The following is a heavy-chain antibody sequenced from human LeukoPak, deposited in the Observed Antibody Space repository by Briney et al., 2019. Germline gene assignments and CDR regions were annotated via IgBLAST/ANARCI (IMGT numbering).Heavy chain of an antibody. D-gene: IGHD5-12*01. CDR3: TRDMTQTVVDSALIRITRFDP. Sequence: ASVKVYSKDSGSSFTAYYLHWARQAPGRGLQWMGWINPKSGATKYAQDFQGRVTLSRNTSINTAYLELNRLTSDDTSVYYCTRDMTQTVVDSALIRITRFDPWGQGSLVTVSS. CDR1: GSSFTAYY. CDR2: INPKSGAT. V-gene: IGHV1-2*02. J-gene: IGHJ5*02.